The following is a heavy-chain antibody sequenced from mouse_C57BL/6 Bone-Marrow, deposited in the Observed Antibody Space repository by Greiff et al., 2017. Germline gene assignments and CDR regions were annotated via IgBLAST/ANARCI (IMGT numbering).Heavy chain of an antibody. CDR1: GFTFSDAW. J-gene: IGHJ4*01. Sequence: DVKLVESGGGLVQPGGSMKLSCAASGFTFSDAWMDWVRQSPEKGLEWVAEIRNKANNHATYYAESVKGRFTISRDDSKSSVYLQMNSLRAEDTGIYYCTSDSSVIYAMDYWGQGTSVTVSS. CDR2: IRNKANNHAT. CDR3: TSDSSVIYAMDY. D-gene: IGHD3-2*02. V-gene: IGHV6-6*01.